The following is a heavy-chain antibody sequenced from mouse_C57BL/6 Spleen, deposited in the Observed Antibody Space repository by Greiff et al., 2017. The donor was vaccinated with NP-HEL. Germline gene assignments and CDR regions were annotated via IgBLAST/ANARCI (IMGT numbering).Heavy chain of an antibody. J-gene: IGHJ2*01. Sequence: EVKLMESGEGLVKPGGSLKLSCAASGFTFSSYAMSWVRQTPEKRLEWVAYISSGGDYIYYADTVKGRFTISRDNDRNTLYLQMSSLKSEDTAMYYCTRENWDVGDFDYWGQGTTLTVSS. CDR2: ISSGGDYI. V-gene: IGHV5-9-1*02. CDR1: GFTFSSYA. D-gene: IGHD4-1*01. CDR3: TRENWDVGDFDY.